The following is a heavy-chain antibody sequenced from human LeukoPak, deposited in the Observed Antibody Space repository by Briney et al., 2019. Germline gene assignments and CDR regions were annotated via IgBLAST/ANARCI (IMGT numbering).Heavy chain of an antibody. Sequence: PGGSLRLSCAASGFTFGNAYMSWVRQAPGKGLEWVGRIKTKADGATTDYAAPVKGRFTISRDDSQNTLNLQMNSLKTEDTAVYYCTTEGDYDIYYLYYYIDVWGKGTTVTVSS. CDR2: IKTKADGATT. V-gene: IGHV3-15*01. CDR1: GFTFGNAY. J-gene: IGHJ6*03. CDR3: TTEGDYDIYYLYYYIDV. D-gene: IGHD4-17*01.